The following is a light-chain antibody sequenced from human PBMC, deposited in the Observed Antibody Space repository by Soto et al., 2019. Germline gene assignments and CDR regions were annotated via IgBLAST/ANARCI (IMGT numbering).Light chain of an antibody. Sequence: DIQMTQSPSTLSASVGDRVTITCRASQSISSWLAWYQQKPGKAPRLLIYKASSRERGVPSRFSGSGSGTEFTLTISSLQPDDFATYYCQQYNSYHSTFGQGTQVDI. CDR1: QSISSW. CDR2: KAS. J-gene: IGKJ1*01. V-gene: IGKV1-5*03. CDR3: QQYNSYHST.